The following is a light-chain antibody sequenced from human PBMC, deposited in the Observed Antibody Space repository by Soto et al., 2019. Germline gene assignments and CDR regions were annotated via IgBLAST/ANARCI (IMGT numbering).Light chain of an antibody. J-gene: IGKJ4*01. CDR1: QSLVYSDGNTY. Sequence: DVVLTQSPLSLPVTLGRPASISCRSSQSLVYSDGNTYLTWFQQRPGQSPRRLLFEVSKRHSEVPDRFSGSGSRTDFTLKISRVEAEDVGVYYCMQGSHWPLTFGGGTKVAIK. CDR3: MQGSHWPLT. V-gene: IGKV2-30*01. CDR2: EVS.